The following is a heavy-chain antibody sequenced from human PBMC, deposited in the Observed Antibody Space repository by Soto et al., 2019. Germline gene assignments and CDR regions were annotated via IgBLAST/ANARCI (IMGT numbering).Heavy chain of an antibody. CDR1: AFPFSLYT. D-gene: IGHD3-16*01. J-gene: IGHJ4*02. Sequence: QVQLVESGGGVVQPGRSLRLSCATSAFPFSLYTMHWVRQAPGKGLEWVATISYDGSIEYLADSVKGRFTISRDNSKXXLYLHMXSLRXEXXAXXXCARKXDTVXXXTXPMGGFDNWGQGTQVTVSS. CDR2: ISYDGSIE. CDR3: ARKXDTVXXXTXPMGGFDN. V-gene: IGHV3-30*04.